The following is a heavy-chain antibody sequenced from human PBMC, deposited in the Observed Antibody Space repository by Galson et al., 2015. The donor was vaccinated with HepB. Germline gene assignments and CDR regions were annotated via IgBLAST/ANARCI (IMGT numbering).Heavy chain of an antibody. CDR2: INPSGGGT. CDR3: ARLGTMGGNDNLDY. J-gene: IGHJ4*01. CDR1: GYTFRDKY. V-gene: IGHV1-46*01. D-gene: IGHD3-10*01. Sequence: SVKVSCKASGYTFRDKYIHWVRQAPGQGLEWMGVINPSGGGTTYAQRFQGRVTITRDTSSSTVYLELSGLRSEDSAVYYCARLGTMGGNDNLDYWGQGTLVAVAS.